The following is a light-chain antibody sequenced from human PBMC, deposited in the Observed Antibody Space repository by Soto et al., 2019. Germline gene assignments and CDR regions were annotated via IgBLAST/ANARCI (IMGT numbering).Light chain of an antibody. V-gene: IGKV2-28*01. CDR2: LRS. CDR1: QSLLHSNGYNY. J-gene: IGKJ1*01. Sequence: DIVMTQSPLSLPVTPGEPASISCRSSQSLLHSNGYNYLDWYLQKPGQSPQLLIYLRSNRASGVPDRFSGSGSGKDFKLKISRVEAEDVGVYYCMQALQTPRTFGQGTKVEIK. CDR3: MQALQTPRT.